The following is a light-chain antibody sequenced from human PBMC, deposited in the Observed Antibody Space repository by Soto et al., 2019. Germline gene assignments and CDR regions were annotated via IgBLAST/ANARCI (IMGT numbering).Light chain of an antibody. CDR2: AAS. J-gene: IGKJ5*01. V-gene: IGKV1-12*01. CDR1: QGIIIL. Sequence: DIQVTQSPSSVSASVGDRFTITCRASQGIIILLAWYHQKPCKAPNLVIYAASSLQSGVPSRFSGSGSGTHFTLTISNLHPEDFATYYCQQANTFPRTFGQGTRLEIK. CDR3: QQANTFPRT.